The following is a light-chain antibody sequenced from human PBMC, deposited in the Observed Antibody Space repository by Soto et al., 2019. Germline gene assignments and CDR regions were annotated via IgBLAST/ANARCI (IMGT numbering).Light chain of an antibody. CDR1: QGISRW. CDR3: HQYDTYSWT. V-gene: IGKV1-5*03. Sequence: DIQMTQSPSTLSASVGDTVTITCRAGQGISRWLAWYQQKPGRAPNLLIYEASTLESGVPSRFSGSVSGTEFTLTISSLHPDDFATYYCHQYDTYSWTFGQGTKVEIK. J-gene: IGKJ1*01. CDR2: EAS.